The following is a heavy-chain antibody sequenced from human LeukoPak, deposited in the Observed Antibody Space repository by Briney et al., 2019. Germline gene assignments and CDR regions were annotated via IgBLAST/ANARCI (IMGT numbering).Heavy chain of an antibody. V-gene: IGHV1-46*01. CDR3: ASRYDSSGYYLDAFDI. CDR1: GYTFTSYY. Sequence: ASVKVSCKASGYTFTSYYMHWVRQAPGQGLEWMGIINPSGGSTSYAQKFQGRVTMTRDTSISTAYMELSRLRSDDTAVYYCASRYDSSGYYLDAFDIWGQGTMVTVSS. CDR2: INPSGGST. J-gene: IGHJ3*02. D-gene: IGHD3-22*01.